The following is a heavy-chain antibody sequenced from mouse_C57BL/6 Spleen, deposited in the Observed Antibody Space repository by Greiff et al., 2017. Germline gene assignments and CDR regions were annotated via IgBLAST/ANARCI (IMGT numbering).Heavy chain of an antibody. J-gene: IGHJ2*01. CDR3: ARDSNYFDY. Sequence: EVMLVESGGGLVKPGGSLKLSCAASGFTFSSYAMSWVRQTPEKRLEWVATISDGGSYTYYPDNVKGRFTISRDNAENNLYLQMSHLKSEDTAMYYCARDSNYFDYWGQGTTLTVSS. D-gene: IGHD1-1*01. V-gene: IGHV5-4*01. CDR2: ISDGGSYT. CDR1: GFTFSSYA.